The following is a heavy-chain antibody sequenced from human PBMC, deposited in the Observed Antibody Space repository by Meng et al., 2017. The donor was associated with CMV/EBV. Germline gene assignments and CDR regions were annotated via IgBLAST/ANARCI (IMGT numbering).Heavy chain of an antibody. CDR2: IYYSGST. CDR1: GGSVSSGSYY. CDR3: ARVTGYCSSTSCPNWFDP. J-gene: IGHJ5*02. V-gene: IGHV4-61*01. Sequence: SETLSLTCTVSGGSVSSGSYYWSWIRQPPGKGLEWIGYIYYSGSTNYNPPLKSRVTISVDTSKNQFSLKLSSVTAADTAVYYCARVTGYCSSTSCPNWFDPWGQGTLVTVSS. D-gene: IGHD2-2*01.